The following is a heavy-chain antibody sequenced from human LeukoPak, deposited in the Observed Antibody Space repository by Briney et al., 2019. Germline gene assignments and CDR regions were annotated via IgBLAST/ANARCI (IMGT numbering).Heavy chain of an antibody. V-gene: IGHV1-2*02. J-gene: IGHJ4*02. D-gene: IGHD5-18*01. CDR3: ARGPLTANDF. CDR2: INTNSGAT. CDR1: GYTLTGYY. Sequence: ASVKVSCKASGYTLTGYYMHWVRQAPGQGLEWMGWINTNSGATNYAQKFQGRVTMTRDTSISTAYMELSRLTSDDTAVYYCARGPLTANDFWGQGTLVTVSS.